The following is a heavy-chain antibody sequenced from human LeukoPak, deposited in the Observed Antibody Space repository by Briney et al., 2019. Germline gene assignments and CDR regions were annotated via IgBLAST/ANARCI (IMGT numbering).Heavy chain of an antibody. CDR2: ISGSGDRT. D-gene: IGHD3-10*01. CDR3: AKRFGELVGRDY. CDR1: GFTFSSYA. V-gene: IGHV3-23*01. J-gene: IGHJ4*02. Sequence: GASLRLSCAASGFTFSSYAMSWVRQAPGKGLEWVSIISGSGDRTYYADSVKGRFTIFRDNSKNTLYLQMNSLRAEDTAVYYCAKRFGELVGRDYWGQGTLVTVSS.